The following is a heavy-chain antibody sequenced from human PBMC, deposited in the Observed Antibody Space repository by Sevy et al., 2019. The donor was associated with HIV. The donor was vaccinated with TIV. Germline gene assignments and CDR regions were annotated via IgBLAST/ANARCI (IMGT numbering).Heavy chain of an antibody. Sequence: GGSLRLSCAASGFTFNSYSMYWVRQAPGKGLEWVAVISYDGSNQYYADSVKGRFTVSRDNSKNTLYLQMNSLGVEDTALYYCARDAAEGPYGDSWVSNWLDPGGQGTLVTVSS. D-gene: IGHD6-13*01. CDR2: ISYDGSNQ. V-gene: IGHV3-30*14. J-gene: IGHJ5*02. CDR3: ARDAAEGPYGDSWVSNWLDP. CDR1: GFTFNSYS.